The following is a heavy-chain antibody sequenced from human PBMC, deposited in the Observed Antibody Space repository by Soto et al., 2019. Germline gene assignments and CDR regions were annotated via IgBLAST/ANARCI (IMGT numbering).Heavy chain of an antibody. CDR2: ISSSSSTI. D-gene: IGHD3-9*01. Sequence: GGSLRLSCAASGFTFSSYSMNWVRQAPGKGLEWVSYISSSSSTIYYADSVKGRFTISRDNAKNSLYLQMNSLRDEDTAVYYCARDIRDYDILTGRGYFQHWGQGTLVTVSS. J-gene: IGHJ1*01. CDR1: GFTFSSYS. CDR3: ARDIRDYDILTGRGYFQH. V-gene: IGHV3-48*02.